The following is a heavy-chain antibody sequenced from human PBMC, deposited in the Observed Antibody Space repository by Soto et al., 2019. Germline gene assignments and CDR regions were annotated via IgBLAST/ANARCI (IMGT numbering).Heavy chain of an antibody. D-gene: IGHD3-10*01. J-gene: IGHJ4*02. CDR2: IYYNGVS. CDR1: GDSIIGYY. Sequence: SETLSLTCTVSGDSIIGYYWSWIRQPPGKGLEWIGYIYYNGVSNYNPSLRSRVTISPDTSKNQFSLKLTSVTATDTAVYYCARQQRFGSGNSPFDFWGQGTLVTLAS. CDR3: ARQQRFGSGNSPFDF. V-gene: IGHV4-59*08.